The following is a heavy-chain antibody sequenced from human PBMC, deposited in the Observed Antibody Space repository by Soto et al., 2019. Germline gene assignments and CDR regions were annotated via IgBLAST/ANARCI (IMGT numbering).Heavy chain of an antibody. J-gene: IGHJ4*02. Sequence: SCKASRYTFTSYAMHWVRQAPGRGLEWVSGITWNSGYIGYADSVKGRFTISKDNAKNSLYLKMNSLRPEDTAVYYCAKGTYDSSGYYTAPDYWGQGTLVTV. CDR1: RYTFTSYA. CDR2: ITWNSGYI. CDR3: AKGTYDSSGYYTAPDY. D-gene: IGHD3-22*01. V-gene: IGHV3-9*01.